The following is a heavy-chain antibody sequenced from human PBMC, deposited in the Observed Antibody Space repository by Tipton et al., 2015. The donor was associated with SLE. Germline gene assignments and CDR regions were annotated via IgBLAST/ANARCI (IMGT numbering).Heavy chain of an antibody. CDR2: IYYSGST. Sequence: TLSLTCTVSGGSISSSSYYWSWIRQPPGKGLEWIGYIYYSGSTNYNPSLKSRVTISVDTSKNQFSLKLSSVTAADTAVYYCAREPKGAALVYWGQGTLVTVSS. CDR1: GGSISSSSYY. J-gene: IGHJ4*02. V-gene: IGHV4-61*01. CDR3: AREPKGAALVY. D-gene: IGHD6-25*01.